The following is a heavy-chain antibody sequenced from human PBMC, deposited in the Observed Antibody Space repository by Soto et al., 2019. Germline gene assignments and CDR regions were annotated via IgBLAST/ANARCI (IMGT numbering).Heavy chain of an antibody. CDR2: IYYSGST. D-gene: IGHD2-15*01. CDR3: ARARGARYFDY. Sequence: PSETLSVTCTVSGGSISSGDYYWIWIRQPPGKGLEWIGYIYYSGSTYYNPSLKSRVTISVDTSKNQFSLKLSSVTAADTAVYYCARARGARYFDYWGQGALVTVSS. CDR1: GGSISSGDYY. V-gene: IGHV4-30-4*01. J-gene: IGHJ4*02.